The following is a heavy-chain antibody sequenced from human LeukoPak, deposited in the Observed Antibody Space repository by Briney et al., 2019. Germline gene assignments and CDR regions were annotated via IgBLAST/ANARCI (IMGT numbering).Heavy chain of an antibody. J-gene: IGHJ4*02. CDR2: ILHNGDST. V-gene: IGHV3-23*01. CDR3: ARGGGSYYRYDY. Sequence: GGSLRLSCAASGFTCSTYVMSWVRQAPGKGLEWLSLILHNGDSTYYADSVKGRFTISRDNSKNTLYLQMNSLRAEDTAVYYCARGGGSYYRYDYWGQGTLVTVSS. CDR1: GFTCSTYV. D-gene: IGHD1-26*01.